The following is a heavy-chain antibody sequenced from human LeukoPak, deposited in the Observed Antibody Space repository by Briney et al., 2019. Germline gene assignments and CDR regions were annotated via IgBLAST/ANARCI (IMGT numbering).Heavy chain of an antibody. Sequence: GGSLRLSCAASGFTLSSYWMHWVRQAPGKGLVWVSRINSDGSSTTYADSVKGRFTISRDNAKNTLYLQMNSLRVEDTAVYYCAREGRVSGYDFDYWGQGTLVTVSP. V-gene: IGHV3-74*03. J-gene: IGHJ4*02. CDR1: GFTLSSYW. CDR3: AREGRVSGYDFDY. D-gene: IGHD5-12*01. CDR2: INSDGSST.